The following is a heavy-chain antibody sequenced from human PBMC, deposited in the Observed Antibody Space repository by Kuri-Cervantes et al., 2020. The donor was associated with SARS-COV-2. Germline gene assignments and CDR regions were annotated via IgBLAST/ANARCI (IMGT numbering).Heavy chain of an antibody. V-gene: IGHV4-59*11. CDR1: GGSISDHY. J-gene: IGHJ4*02. D-gene: IGHD5-18*01. CDR3: ARDLNGQLWSTGLGY. CDR2: IYDSGIT. Sequence: GSLRLSCTVSGGSISDHYWSWIRQSPGKGLEWIGYIYDSGITNYNPSLKSRVTVSVDKSKNHFSLRLSSVTAADTAVYYCARDLNGQLWSTGLGYWGQGTLVTVSS.